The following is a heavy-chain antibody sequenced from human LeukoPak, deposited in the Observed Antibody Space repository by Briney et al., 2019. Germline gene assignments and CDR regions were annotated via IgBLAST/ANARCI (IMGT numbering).Heavy chain of an antibody. D-gene: IGHD3-3*01. CDR3: TRDFVF. J-gene: IGHJ4*02. CDR2: INQDGSVK. Sequence: GGSLRLSCAASGFAFSTYWMAWVRQAPGKGLGWVGNINQDGSVKHYVDSVRGRFTISRDNARNSVYLQMSALRVEDTAVYYCTRDFVFWGQGSLVTASS. V-gene: IGHV3-7*01. CDR1: GFAFSTYW.